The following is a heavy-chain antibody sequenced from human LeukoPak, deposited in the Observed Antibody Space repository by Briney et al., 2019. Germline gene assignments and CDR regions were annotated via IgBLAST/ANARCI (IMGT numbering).Heavy chain of an antibody. CDR3: ARGGESGYDT. D-gene: IGHD5-12*01. CDR2: IYSTGNT. J-gene: IGHJ5*02. Sequence: ESSETLSLTCTVSGGSVRSGSYYWGWIRQPPGKGLEWIGTIYSTGNTYYNPSLKSRLTISVDTSKNQFSLKLSSVTAADTAVYYCARGGESGYDTWGQGSLVTVSS. CDR1: GGSVRSGSYY. V-gene: IGHV4-39*01.